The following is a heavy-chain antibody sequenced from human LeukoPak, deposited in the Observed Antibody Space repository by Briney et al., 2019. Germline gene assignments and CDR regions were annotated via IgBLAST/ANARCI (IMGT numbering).Heavy chain of an antibody. V-gene: IGHV3-64*01. CDR3: ARGGSYLSAFDI. D-gene: IGHD1-26*01. CDR2: ISSNGGST. Sequence: PGGSLRLSCAASGFTFSRFWMSWVRQAPGKGLEYVSAISSNGGSTYYANSVKGRFTISRDNSKNTLYLQMNSLRAEDTAVYYCARGGSYLSAFDIWGQGTMVTVSS. CDR1: GFTFSRFW. J-gene: IGHJ3*02.